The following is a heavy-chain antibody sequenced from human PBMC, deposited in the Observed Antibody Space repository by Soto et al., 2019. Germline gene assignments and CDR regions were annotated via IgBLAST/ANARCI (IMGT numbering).Heavy chain of an antibody. CDR3: AKNYDFWSGYSSGTFYFDY. Sequence: SLRLSCAASGFTFSSYAMSWVRQAPGKGLEWVSAISGSGGSTYYADSVKGRFTISRDNSKNTLYLQMNSLRAEDTAVYYCAKNYDFWSGYSSGTFYFDYWGQGTLVTVSS. D-gene: IGHD3-3*01. J-gene: IGHJ4*02. CDR2: ISGSGGST. V-gene: IGHV3-23*01. CDR1: GFTFSSYA.